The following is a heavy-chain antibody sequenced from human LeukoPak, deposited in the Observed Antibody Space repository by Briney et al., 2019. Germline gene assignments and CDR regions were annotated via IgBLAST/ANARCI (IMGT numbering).Heavy chain of an antibody. V-gene: IGHV1-69*13. J-gene: IGHJ4*02. CDR2: IIPIFGTA. CDR1: GGTFSSYA. D-gene: IGHD2-15*01. CDR3: ATDDPYCSGGSCYGGV. Sequence: SVKVSCKASGGTFSSYAISWVRQAPGQGLEWMGGIIPIFGTANYAQKFQGRVTITADESTSTAYMELSSLRSDDTAVYYCATDDPYCSGGSCYGGVWGQGTLVTVSS.